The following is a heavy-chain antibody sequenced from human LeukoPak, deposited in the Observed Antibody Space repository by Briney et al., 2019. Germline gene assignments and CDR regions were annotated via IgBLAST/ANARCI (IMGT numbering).Heavy chain of an antibody. Sequence: GGSLRLSCAASGFTFSSYGMHWVRQAPGKGLEWVSFIPYHGSNNYYADSVKGRFTISRDNSKNTLYLQMNSLRPEDTAIYYCAKDGRGSSSWDYYYYYYMDVWGKGTTVTVSS. D-gene: IGHD6-13*01. CDR2: IPYHGSNN. CDR3: AKDGRGSSSWDYYYYYYMDV. J-gene: IGHJ6*03. CDR1: GFTFSSYG. V-gene: IGHV3-30*02.